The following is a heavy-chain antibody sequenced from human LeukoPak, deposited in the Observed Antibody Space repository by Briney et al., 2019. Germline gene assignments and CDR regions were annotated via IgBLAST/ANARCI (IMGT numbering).Heavy chain of an antibody. V-gene: IGHV4-59*01. CDR3: ARKRTGDQGYYFDY. J-gene: IGHJ4*02. D-gene: IGHD1-1*01. Sequence: SETLSLTCTVSGGSISSYYWSWIRQPPGEGLEWIGYFYYSGSTNYNPSLKTRVTISVDTSKNQFSLKVSSVTAADTAVYYCARKRTGDQGYYFDYWGQGTLVTVPS. CDR1: GGSISSYY. CDR2: FYYSGST.